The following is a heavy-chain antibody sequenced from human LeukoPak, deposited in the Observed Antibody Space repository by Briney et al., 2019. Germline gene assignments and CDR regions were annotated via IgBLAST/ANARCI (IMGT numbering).Heavy chain of an antibody. Sequence: GSLRLSCAASGFIFSEFYMSWVRQSPGKGLEWISYISGSGHDINYVDSVKGRFTVSRDNAKNSLYLQMNSLSADDTAIYYCARTARSGDIRGQGTLVTVSS. J-gene: IGHJ4*02. V-gene: IGHV3-11*01. D-gene: IGHD1-1*01. CDR3: ARTARSGDI. CDR1: GFIFSEFY. CDR2: ISGSGHDI.